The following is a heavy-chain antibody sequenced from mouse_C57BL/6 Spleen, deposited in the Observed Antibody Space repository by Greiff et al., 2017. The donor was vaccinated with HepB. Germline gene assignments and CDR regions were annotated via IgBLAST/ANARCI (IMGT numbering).Heavy chain of an antibody. J-gene: IGHJ1*03. V-gene: IGHV1-69*01. CDR2: IDPSDSYT. CDR1: GYTFTSYW. CDR3: ARGGYLGVWYFDV. Sequence: QVQLQQSGAELVMPGASVKLSCKASGYTFTSYWMHWVKQRPGQGLEWIGEIDPSDSYTNYNQKFKGKSTLTVDKSSSTAYMQLSSLTSEDSAVYYCARGGYLGVWYFDVWGTGTTVTVSS. D-gene: IGHD2-2*01.